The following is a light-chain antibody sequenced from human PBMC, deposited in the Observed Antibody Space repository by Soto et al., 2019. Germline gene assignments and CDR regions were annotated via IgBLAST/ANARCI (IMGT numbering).Light chain of an antibody. CDR3: QQYSSFTLT. J-gene: IGKJ4*01. V-gene: IGKV1-5*03. CDR1: QSISSW. CDR2: QAS. Sequence: DIQMTQAPSTLSPSVGDRVTITCRASQSISSWLAWYQQEPGKAPKLLIYQASSLESGVPSRFSGSGSGTEFTLTISSLQPDDFATYYCQQYSSFTLTFGGGTKVEIK.